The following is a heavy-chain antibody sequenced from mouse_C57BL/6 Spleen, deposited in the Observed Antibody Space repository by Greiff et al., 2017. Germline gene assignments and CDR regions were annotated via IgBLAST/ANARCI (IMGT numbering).Heavy chain of an antibody. V-gene: IGHV1-64*01. CDR3: AIMAAQATRAMDY. J-gene: IGHJ4*01. CDR1: GYTFTSYW. CDR2: IHPNSGST. Sequence: QVQLKQPGAELVKPGASVKLSCKASGYTFTSYWMHWVKQRPGQGLEWIGMIHPNSGSTNYNEKFKSKATLTVDKSSSTAYMQLSSLTSEDSAVYYCAIMAAQATRAMDYWGQGTSVTVSS. D-gene: IGHD3-2*02.